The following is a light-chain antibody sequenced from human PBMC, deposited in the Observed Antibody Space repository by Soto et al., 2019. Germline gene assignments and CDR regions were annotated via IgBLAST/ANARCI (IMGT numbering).Light chain of an antibody. J-gene: IGKJ5*01. Sequence: EIVLTQSPDILSLSPGERATLSCRASQNLANYYLAWYQQKPGQAPRLLIYGASTRATGLPDRFSGSGSGTDFTLSISRPEPEDFAVYYCQHFANSITFGQGTRLEIK. CDR1: QNLANYY. V-gene: IGKV3-20*01. CDR3: QHFANSIT. CDR2: GAS.